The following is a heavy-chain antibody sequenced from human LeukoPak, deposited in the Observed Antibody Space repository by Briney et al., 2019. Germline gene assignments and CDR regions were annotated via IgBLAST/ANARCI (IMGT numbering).Heavy chain of an antibody. J-gene: IGHJ6*02. CDR2: INPNSGGT. CDR1: GYTFAGYY. V-gene: IGHV1-2*02. Sequence: ASVKVSCKASGYTFAGYYMHWVRQAPGQGLEWMGWINPNSGGTNYAQKFQGRVTMTRDTSISTAYMELSRLRSDDTAVYYCARGTADYYDSSGYYLRDYYGMDVWGQGTTVTVSS. CDR3: ARGTADYYDSSGYYLRDYYGMDV. D-gene: IGHD3-22*01.